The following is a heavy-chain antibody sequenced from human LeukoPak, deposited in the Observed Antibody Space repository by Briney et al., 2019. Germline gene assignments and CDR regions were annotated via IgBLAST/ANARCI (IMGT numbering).Heavy chain of an antibody. CDR1: GYTLTELS. D-gene: IGHD3-10*01. CDR2: FDPGDGET. Sequence: ASVKVSCKVSGYTLTELSMHWVRQAPGKGLEWMGGFDPGDGETIYAQKFQGRVTMTEDTSTDTAYMELSSLRSEETAVYYCARHYYGSGTDYYFDYWGRGNLVTVSS. V-gene: IGHV1-24*01. CDR3: ARHYYGSGTDYYFDY. J-gene: IGHJ4*02.